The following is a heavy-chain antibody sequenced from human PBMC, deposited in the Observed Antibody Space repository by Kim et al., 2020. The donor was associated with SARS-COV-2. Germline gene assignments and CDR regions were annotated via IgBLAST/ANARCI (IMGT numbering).Heavy chain of an antibody. CDR1: GFTFGDYA. Sequence: GGSLRLSCTASGFTFGDYAMSWVRQAPGKGLEWVGFIRSKAYGGTTEYAASVKGRFTISRDDSKSIAYLQMNSLKTEDTAVYYCTRASFLYYYYGMDVWGQGTTVTVSS. J-gene: IGHJ6*02. V-gene: IGHV3-49*04. CDR3: TRASFLYYYYGMDV. CDR2: IRSKAYGGTT.